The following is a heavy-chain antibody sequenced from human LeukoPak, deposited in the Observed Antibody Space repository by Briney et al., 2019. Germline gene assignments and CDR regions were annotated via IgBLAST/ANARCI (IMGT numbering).Heavy chain of an antibody. D-gene: IGHD1-26*01. CDR3: ARDRGSTEFDY. CDR2: VNSDGSIA. Sequence: GGSLTLSCAASGLTFSSHWMHWVRQAPGKGLVWVSRVNSDGSIASYADSVKGRFTISRDNAKNTLYLQMNSLRAEDTAIYYCARDRGSTEFDYWGQGTLVTVSS. CDR1: GLTFSSHW. V-gene: IGHV3-74*01. J-gene: IGHJ4*02.